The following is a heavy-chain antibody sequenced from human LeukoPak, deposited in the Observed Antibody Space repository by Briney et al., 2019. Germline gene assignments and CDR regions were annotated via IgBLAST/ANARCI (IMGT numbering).Heavy chain of an antibody. CDR2: ISYDGSNK. V-gene: IGHV3-30*01. CDR3: ATDGAYSDFWSGYYRGYYYYMDV. Sequence: GGSLRLSCAASGFTFSSYAMHWVRQAPGKGLEWVAVISYDGSNKYYADSVKGRFTISRDNSKNTLYLQMNSLRAEDTAVYYCATDGAYSDFWSGYYRGYYYYMDVWGKGTTVTVSS. D-gene: IGHD3-3*01. CDR1: GFTFSSYA. J-gene: IGHJ6*03.